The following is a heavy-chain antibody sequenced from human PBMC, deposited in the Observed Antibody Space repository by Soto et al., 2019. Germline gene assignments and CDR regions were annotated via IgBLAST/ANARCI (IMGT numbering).Heavy chain of an antibody. J-gene: IGHJ4*02. Sequence: PSETLSLTCTVSGGSISSGGSYWSWIRQRPGKGLEWIGYIFYSDSFYYTPSLKGRVVILADTSKNQFTLKLSSVTDADTAVYYCARAPETPPIFGVVRPYFLDFWGQGTLVTVSS. CDR1: GGSISSGGSY. CDR2: IFYSDSF. D-gene: IGHD3-3*01. CDR3: ARAPETPPIFGVVRPYFLDF. V-gene: IGHV4-31*03.